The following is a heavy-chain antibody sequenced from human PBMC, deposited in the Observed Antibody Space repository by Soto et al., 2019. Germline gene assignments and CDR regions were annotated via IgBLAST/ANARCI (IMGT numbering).Heavy chain of an antibody. CDR1: GFTFSSYG. V-gene: IGHV3-33*01. J-gene: IGHJ4*02. CDR2: IWYDGSNK. Sequence: GWSLRLSCAASGFTFSSYGMHWVRQAPGKGLEWVAVIWYDGSNKYYADSVKGRFTISRDNSKNTLYLQMNSLRAEDTAVHYCAREGTIFGVVTIWTKRQPPLDYWGQGTLVTVSS. D-gene: IGHD3-3*01. CDR3: AREGTIFGVVTIWTKRQPPLDY.